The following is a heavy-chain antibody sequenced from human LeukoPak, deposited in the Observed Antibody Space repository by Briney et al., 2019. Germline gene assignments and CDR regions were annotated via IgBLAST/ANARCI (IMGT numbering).Heavy chain of an antibody. CDR2: IYPGDSDT. V-gene: IGHV5-51*01. Sequence: GECLKISCKGSGYSFTSYWIGWVRQMPGKGLEWMGIIYPGDSDTRYSPSFQGQVTISADKSISTAYLQWSSLKASDTAMYYCARRCGYCSSTSCWNWFDPWGQGTLVTVSS. CDR3: ARRCGYCSSTSCWNWFDP. J-gene: IGHJ5*02. D-gene: IGHD2-2*01. CDR1: GYSFTSYW.